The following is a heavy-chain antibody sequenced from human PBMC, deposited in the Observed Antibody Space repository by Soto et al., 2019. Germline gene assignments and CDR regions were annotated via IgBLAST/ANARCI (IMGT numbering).Heavy chain of an antibody. CDR1: GFNFSSYA. CDR2: INPSGGST. V-gene: IGHV3-23*01. J-gene: IGHJ4*02. Sequence: PGGSLRLSCAASGFNFSSYAMSWVRQAPGKGLEWVSAINPSGGSTYYADSVKGRFTISRDNSKNTLYLQMNSLRAEDTAIYYCAKSGSHFYSDYWGQGTLVTVSS. D-gene: IGHD1-26*01. CDR3: AKSGSHFYSDY.